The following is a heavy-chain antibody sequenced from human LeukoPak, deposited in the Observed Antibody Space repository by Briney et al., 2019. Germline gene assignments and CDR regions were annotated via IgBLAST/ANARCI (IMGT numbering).Heavy chain of an antibody. CDR1: GGSFSDYY. D-gene: IGHD1-1*01. V-gene: IGHV4-34*01. CDR2: INNAGNT. Sequence: KPSETLSLTCAVYGGSFSDYYWSWIRKPPGKGLEGIGEINNAGNTNHNPSLKSRVTISVDTSKNQFSLKLTSVTATDTAVYYCARSERRGWYFDLWGRGTPVTVSS. J-gene: IGHJ2*01. CDR3: ARSERRGWYFDL.